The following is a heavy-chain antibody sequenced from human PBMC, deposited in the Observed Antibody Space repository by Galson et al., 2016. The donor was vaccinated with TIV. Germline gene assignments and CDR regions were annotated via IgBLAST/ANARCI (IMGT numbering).Heavy chain of an antibody. CDR2: ISTNNGKT. CDR3: ARDIMVRGVSHYYYYGMDI. J-gene: IGHJ6*02. CDR1: GYTFINYG. D-gene: IGHD3-10*01. Sequence: SVKVSCKASGYTFINYGISWVRQAPGRGLEWMGWISTNNGKTNFAQKLQGRVSMTTDTSTSTAYMELRGLRSDDTAFYYCARDIMVRGVSHYYYYGMDIWGRGTTVTVS. V-gene: IGHV1-18*01.